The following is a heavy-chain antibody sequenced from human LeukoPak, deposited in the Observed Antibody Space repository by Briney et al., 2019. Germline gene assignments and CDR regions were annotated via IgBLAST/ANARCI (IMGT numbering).Heavy chain of an antibody. CDR2: ISSSSSYI. D-gene: IGHD2-2*01. CDR1: GFTFSSYS. Sequence: GGSLRLSCAASGFTFSSYSMNWVRQAPGKGLEWVSSISSSSSYIYYADSVKGRFTISRDNAKNSLYLQMNSLRAEDTAVYYCARGAMSSGWFDPWGQGTLVTVSS. CDR3: ARGAMSSGWFDP. V-gene: IGHV3-21*01. J-gene: IGHJ5*02.